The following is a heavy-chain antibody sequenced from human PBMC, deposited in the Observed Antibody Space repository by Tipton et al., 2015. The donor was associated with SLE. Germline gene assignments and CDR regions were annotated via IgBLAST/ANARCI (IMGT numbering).Heavy chain of an antibody. CDR2: INYSGNT. J-gene: IGHJ4*02. V-gene: IGHV4-34*01. D-gene: IGHD2-8*01. CDR1: GGSFSGYY. Sequence: TLSLTCAVYGGSFSGYYWSWIRQPPGKGLEWIGSINYSGNTYETSSLRSRVTLSVDTSKNQVALQLTSVTAADTAVYYCVRLRSKVLIDYWGQGTLVTVSS. CDR3: VRLRSKVLIDY.